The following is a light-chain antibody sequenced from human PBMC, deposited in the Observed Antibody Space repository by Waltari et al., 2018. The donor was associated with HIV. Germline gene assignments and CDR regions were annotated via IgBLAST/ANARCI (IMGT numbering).Light chain of an antibody. V-gene: IGLV1-47*01. J-gene: IGLJ1*01. CDR2: RNN. CDR1: SPNLGSNS. CDR3: AAWDDSLSGYV. Sequence: QSVLTQPPSASGTPGQRVTIPCSGSSPNLGSNSLYLYQQPPGTAPKLLIYRNNQRPSGVPDRFSGSKSGTSASLAISGLRSEDEAEYYCAAWDDSLSGYVFGTGTKVTVL.